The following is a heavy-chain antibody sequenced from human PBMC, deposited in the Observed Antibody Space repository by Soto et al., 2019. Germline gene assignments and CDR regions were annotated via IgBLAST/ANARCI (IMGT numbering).Heavy chain of an antibody. D-gene: IGHD5-12*01. CDR1: GGSFSGYY. CDR3: ARGIRGQWLRKMPFDY. Sequence: PSDTLSLTCAVYGGSFSGYYWSWIRQPPGKGLEWIGEINHSGSTNYNPSLKSRVTISVDTSKNQFSLKLCSVTAADTAVYYCARGIRGQWLRKMPFDYWGQGTLVNVSS. J-gene: IGHJ4*02. CDR2: INHSGST. V-gene: IGHV4-34*01.